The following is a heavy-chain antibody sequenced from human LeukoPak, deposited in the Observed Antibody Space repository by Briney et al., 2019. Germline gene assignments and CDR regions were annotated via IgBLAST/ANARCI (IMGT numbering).Heavy chain of an antibody. D-gene: IGHD3-10*01. CDR3: AKAGFGSGHAFDI. J-gene: IGHJ3*02. CDR1: GFTFSSYA. Sequence: GGSLRLSCAASGFTFSSYAMSWVRQAPGKGLEWVSAISGSGGTTYYAESVKGRFTIHRENSKNTLYLQMNSLRAEDTAVYYCAKAGFGSGHAFDIWGQGTMVTVSS. CDR2: ISGSGGTT. V-gene: IGHV3-23*01.